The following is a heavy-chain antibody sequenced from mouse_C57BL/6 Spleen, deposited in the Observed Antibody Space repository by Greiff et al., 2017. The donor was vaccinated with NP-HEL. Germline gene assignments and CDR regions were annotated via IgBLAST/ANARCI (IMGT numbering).Heavy chain of an antibody. V-gene: IGHV1-59*01. CDR3: ARGRYDGNYNY. J-gene: IGHJ2*01. D-gene: IGHD2-1*01. CDR1: GYTFTSYW. Sequence: QVQLQQPGAELVRPGTSVKLSCKASGYTFTSYWMHWVKQRPGQGLEWIGVIDPSDSYTNYNQKFKGKATLTVDTSSSTVYMQLSSLTSEDSAVYYCARGRYDGNYNYWGQGTTLTVSS. CDR2: IDPSDSYT.